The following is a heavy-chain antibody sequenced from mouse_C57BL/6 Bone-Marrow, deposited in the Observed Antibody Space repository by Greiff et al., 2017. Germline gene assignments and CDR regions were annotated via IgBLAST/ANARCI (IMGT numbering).Heavy chain of an antibody. Sequence: QVQLKQSGPGLVAPSQSLSITCPVSGFSLTSYGVDWVRQSPGKGLEWLGVIWGVGSTNYNSALKSRLSISKDNSKSQVFLIMNSLQTDDTAMYYCATLRFAYWGQGTLVTVSA. V-gene: IGHV2-6*01. J-gene: IGHJ3*01. CDR2: IWGVGST. CDR3: ATLRFAY. CDR1: GFSLTSYG.